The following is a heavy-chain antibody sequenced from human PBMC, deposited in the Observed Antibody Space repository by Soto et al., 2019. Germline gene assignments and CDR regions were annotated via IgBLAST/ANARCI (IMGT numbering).Heavy chain of an antibody. V-gene: IGHV3-30-3*01. J-gene: IGHJ4*02. CDR3: ARWTILTGYPPDY. Sequence: VQLVESGGGVVQPGRSLRLSCAASGFTFSSYAMQWVRQAPGKGLEWVAVISYDGSNKYYADSVKGRFTISRDNSKNTLYLQMNSLSAEDTAVYYCARWTILTGYPPDYLVQGTLVTVSS. D-gene: IGHD3-9*01. CDR2: ISYDGSNK. CDR1: GFTFSSYA.